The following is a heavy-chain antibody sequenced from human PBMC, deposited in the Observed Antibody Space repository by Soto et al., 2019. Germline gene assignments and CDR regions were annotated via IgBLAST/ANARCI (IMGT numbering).Heavy chain of an antibody. J-gene: IGHJ6*03. CDR2: ISYDGSNK. CDR3: AKELDYGDYVEYYYYYMDV. V-gene: IGHV3-30*18. Sequence: QVQLVESGGGVVQPGRSLRLSCAASGFTFSSYGMHWGRQAPGKGLEWVAVISYDGSNKYYAASVKGRFTISRANSKNTLYLQMNSLRAEDTAVYYCAKELDYGDYVEYYYYYMDVWGKGTTVTVSS. CDR1: GFTFSSYG. D-gene: IGHD4-17*01.